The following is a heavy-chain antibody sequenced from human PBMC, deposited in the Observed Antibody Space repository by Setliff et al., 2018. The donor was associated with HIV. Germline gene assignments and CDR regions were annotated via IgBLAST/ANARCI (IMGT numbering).Heavy chain of an antibody. CDR1: GYTMSNYG. J-gene: IGHJ5*01. CDR2: ISAYNGDT. Sequence: ASVKVSCKASGYTMSNYGISWVRQAPGQGLEWMGWISAYNGDTNYAQKFQGRVSLTTDTSKNTAYMELRSLRSDDTAVYFCARVLSSGYAGPFDSWGQGTLVTVSS. CDR3: ARVLSSGYAGPFDS. V-gene: IGHV1-18*01. D-gene: IGHD3-22*01.